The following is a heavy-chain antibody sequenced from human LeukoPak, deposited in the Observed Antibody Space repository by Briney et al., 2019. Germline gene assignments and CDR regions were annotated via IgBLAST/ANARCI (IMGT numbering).Heavy chain of an antibody. Sequence: GGSLRLSCAASGFTFSSYWMSWVRQAPGKGLEWVANINQDESERYFVDSVKGRFTISRDNAKNSLYLQMNSLRAEDTAVYYCAIFGSGSSFDYWGQGTLVTVSS. J-gene: IGHJ4*02. V-gene: IGHV3-7*05. CDR3: AIFGSGSSFDY. D-gene: IGHD3-10*01. CDR1: GFTFSSYW. CDR2: INQDESER.